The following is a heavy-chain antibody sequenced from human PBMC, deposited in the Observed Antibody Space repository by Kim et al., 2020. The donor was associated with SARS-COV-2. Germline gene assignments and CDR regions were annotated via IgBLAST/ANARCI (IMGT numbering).Heavy chain of an antibody. Sequence: ADSVKGRFTITRDNSENTLNLQMNSLRAEDTAVYYCARAPGIAAAGIDYWGQGTLVTVSS. J-gene: IGHJ4*02. V-gene: IGHV3-30*01. CDR3: ARAPGIAAAGIDY. D-gene: IGHD6-13*01.